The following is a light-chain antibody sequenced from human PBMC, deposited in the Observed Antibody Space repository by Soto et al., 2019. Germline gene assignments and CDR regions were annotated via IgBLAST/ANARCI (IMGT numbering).Light chain of an antibody. V-gene: IGKV3-11*01. J-gene: IGKJ5*01. CDR2: DAY. CDR1: QSVSSK. CDR3: KQRHMWPIT. Sequence: EIVMTQSPATLSVSPGEGATLSCRASQSVSSKLAWYQQKPGQAPRLLIYDAYNRATGIQPRFSGSGSGTDFTLTIRSLEPEDSAVYYCKQRHMWPITFGQGTRLEIK.